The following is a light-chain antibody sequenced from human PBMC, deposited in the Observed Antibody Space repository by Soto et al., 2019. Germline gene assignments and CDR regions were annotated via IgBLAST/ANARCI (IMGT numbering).Light chain of an antibody. J-gene: IGKJ2*01. CDR2: AAS. CDR3: KQYDGYPYN. V-gene: IGKV1-9*01. Sequence: IQLTQSPSSLSASVGDRVTITCRASQGISSYLAWYQQKPGKAPKLLIYAASTLQSGVPSRFSGSGSGTDFTLTISRLQTEDFATYYCKQYDGYPYNFGKGTKVDIK. CDR1: QGISSY.